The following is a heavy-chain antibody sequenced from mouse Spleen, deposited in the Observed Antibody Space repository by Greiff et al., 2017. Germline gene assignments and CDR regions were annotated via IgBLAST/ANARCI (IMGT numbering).Heavy chain of an antibody. CDR1: GYAFSSYW. V-gene: IGHV1-80*01. D-gene: IGHD3-2*01. J-gene: IGHJ2*01. CDR2: IYPGDGDT. Sequence: QVQLQQSGAELVKPGASVKISCKASGYAFSSYWMNWVKQRPGKGLEWIGQIYPGDGDTNYNGKFKGKATLTADKSSSTAYMQLSSLTSEDSAVYFCAREGTARDVYYWGQGTTLTVSS. CDR3: AREGTARDVYY.